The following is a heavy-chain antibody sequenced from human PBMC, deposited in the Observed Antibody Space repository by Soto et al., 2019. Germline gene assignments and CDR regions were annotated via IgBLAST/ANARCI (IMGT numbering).Heavy chain of an antibody. J-gene: IGHJ4*02. D-gene: IGHD3-22*01. Sequence: PSETLSLTCAVSVGSISSGGYSCSWIRQPPWKGLEWIGYIYHSGSTYYNPSLKSRVTISVDRSKNQFSLKLSSVTAADTAVYYCARELEPYYDSSGYSGGYFQYLGQATLVTVSS. CDR3: ARELEPYYDSSGYSGGYFQY. CDR1: VGSISSGGYS. CDR2: IYHSGST. V-gene: IGHV4-30-2*01.